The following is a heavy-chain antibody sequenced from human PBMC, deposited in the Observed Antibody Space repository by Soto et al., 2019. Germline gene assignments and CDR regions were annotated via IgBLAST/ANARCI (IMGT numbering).Heavy chain of an antibody. Sequence: GGSLRLSCAASGFTFSSYGMHWVRQAPGKGLEWVAVISYDGSNKYYADSVKGRFTISRDNAKNSLYLQMNSLRAEDTAVYYCAREGRWLQLGLVDYWGQGTLVTVSS. CDR3: AREGRWLQLGLVDY. D-gene: IGHD5-12*01. V-gene: IGHV3-30*03. CDR1: GFTFSSYG. J-gene: IGHJ4*02. CDR2: ISYDGSNK.